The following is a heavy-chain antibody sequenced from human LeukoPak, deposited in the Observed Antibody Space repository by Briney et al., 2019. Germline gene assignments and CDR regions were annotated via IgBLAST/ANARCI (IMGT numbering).Heavy chain of an antibody. Sequence: PSETLSLTCAVFGYSISSGYYWGWIRQPPGKGLEWIGSIYHSGSTYYNPSLKSRVTISVDTSRNQFSLKLSSVTAADTAVYYCARVVPAATYYFDYWGQGTLVTVSS. V-gene: IGHV4-38-2*01. D-gene: IGHD2-2*01. CDR1: GYSISSGYY. CDR3: ARVVPAATYYFDY. J-gene: IGHJ4*02. CDR2: IYHSGST.